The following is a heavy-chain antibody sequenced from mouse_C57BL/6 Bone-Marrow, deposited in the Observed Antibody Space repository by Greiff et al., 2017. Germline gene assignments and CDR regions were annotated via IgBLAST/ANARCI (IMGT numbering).Heavy chain of an antibody. CDR1: GYTFTSYW. V-gene: IGHV1-55*01. CDR3: ARPYYSNYWYFDV. CDR2: IYPGSGST. D-gene: IGHD2-5*01. Sequence: QVQLQQPGAELVKPGASVKMSCKASGYTFTSYWITWVKQRPGQGLEWIGDIYPGSGSTNYNEKFKGKATLTVDTSSGTAYMQLSSLTSEDSAVYYCARPYYSNYWYFDVWGTGTTVTVSS. J-gene: IGHJ1*03.